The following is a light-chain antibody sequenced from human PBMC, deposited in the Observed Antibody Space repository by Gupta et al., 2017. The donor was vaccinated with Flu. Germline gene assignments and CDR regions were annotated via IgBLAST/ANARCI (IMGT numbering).Light chain of an antibody. V-gene: IGKV3-20*01. CDR2: AAS. J-gene: IGKJ2*01. Sequence: EIVLTQSPGTLSLSPGERATLSCRASQSVTSGYLAWYHQRPGQAPRLLIYAASIRATGIPDRFSGSGSGTDFTLTISRLEPEDFAVYYCQHYSRSSAIYTFGQGTKLEIK. CDR1: QSVTSGY. CDR3: QHYSRSSAIYT.